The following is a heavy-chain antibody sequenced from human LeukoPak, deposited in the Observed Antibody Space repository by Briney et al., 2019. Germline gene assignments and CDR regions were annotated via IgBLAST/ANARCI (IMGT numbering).Heavy chain of an antibody. D-gene: IGHD6-13*01. V-gene: IGHV3-7*01. CDR1: GFTFSSYC. Sequence: GGSLRLSCAASGFTFSSYCMSWVRQAPGKGLEWVANMKYDGSEKYYVDSVKGRFTISRDNAKNSLYLQMNSLRAEDTAVYYCARDIEAAGLFLDYWGQGTLVTVSS. CDR3: ARDIEAAGLFLDY. CDR2: MKYDGSEK. J-gene: IGHJ4*02.